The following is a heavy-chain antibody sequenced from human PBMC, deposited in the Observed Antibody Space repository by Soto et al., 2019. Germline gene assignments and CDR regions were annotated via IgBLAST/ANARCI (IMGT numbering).Heavy chain of an antibody. J-gene: IGHJ6*03. Sequence: GASVKVSCKASGYTFTAYVIHLMRQAPGQSLEWMGWIIPGTDSIQYSRKFQGRVTITGDTSATTAYMELIRLRPEDTAVYYCAREAVAVAGSYMDVWGKGTTVTVSS. CDR1: GYTFTAYV. CDR2: IIPGTDSI. CDR3: AREAVAVAGSYMDV. D-gene: IGHD6-19*01. V-gene: IGHV1-3*01.